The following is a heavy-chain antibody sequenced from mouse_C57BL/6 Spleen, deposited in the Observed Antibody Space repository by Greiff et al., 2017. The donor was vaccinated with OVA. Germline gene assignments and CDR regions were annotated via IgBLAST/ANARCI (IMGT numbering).Heavy chain of an antibody. CDR3: ARFYYGSSYDYAMDY. D-gene: IGHD1-1*01. J-gene: IGHJ4*01. V-gene: IGHV1-39*01. CDR1: GYSFTDYN. CDR2: INPNYGTT. Sequence: QLQQSGPELVKPGASVKISCKASGYSFTDYNMNWVKQSNGKSLEWIGVINPNYGTTSYNQKFKGKATLTVNKSSSTAYMELRSLTSEDSAVYYGARFYYGSSYDYAMDYWGQGTSVTVAS.